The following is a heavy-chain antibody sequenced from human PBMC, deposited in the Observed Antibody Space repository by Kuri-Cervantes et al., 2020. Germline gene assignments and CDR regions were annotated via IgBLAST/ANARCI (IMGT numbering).Heavy chain of an antibody. CDR2: IYYSGST. Sequence: SETLSLTCTVSGGSISSYYWSWIRQPPGKGLEWIGYIYYSGSTNYNPSLKSRVTISVDTSKNQFSLKLSSVTAADTAVYYCARGFGRSGYSSSWYGPHNWFDPWGQGTLVTVSS. J-gene: IGHJ5*02. V-gene: IGHV4-59*12. CDR3: ARGFGRSGYSSSWYGPHNWFDP. CDR1: GGSISSYY. D-gene: IGHD6-13*01.